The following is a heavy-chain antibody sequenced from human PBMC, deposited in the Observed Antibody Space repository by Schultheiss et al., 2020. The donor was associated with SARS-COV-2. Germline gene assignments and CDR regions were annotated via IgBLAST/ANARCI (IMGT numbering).Heavy chain of an antibody. V-gene: IGHV3-66*02. CDR2: IYSGGST. CDR1: GFTVSSIY. D-gene: IGHD1-7*01. Sequence: GGSLRLSCAASGFTVSSIYMSWVRQAPGKGLEWVSVIYSGGSTYYADSVKGRFTISRDNSKNTLYLQMNSLRAEDTAVYYCARGYNWNYGWGYWGQGTLVTVSS. J-gene: IGHJ4*02. CDR3: ARGYNWNYGWGY.